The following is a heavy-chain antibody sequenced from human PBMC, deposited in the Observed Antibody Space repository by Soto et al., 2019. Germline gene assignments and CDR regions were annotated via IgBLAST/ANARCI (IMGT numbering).Heavy chain of an antibody. J-gene: IGHJ4*02. Sequence: QVQLVQSGAEVKKPGASVKVSCKASGYTFSSYGISWVRQAPGQGLEWMGWISAYNGNTNYAQKRQXXXTXXTDTSTSTAYMELRSLRSDDTAVYYCARRDYPLDYWGQGTLVTVSS. CDR2: ISAYNGNT. CDR1: GYTFSSYG. D-gene: IGHD4-17*01. V-gene: IGHV1-18*01. CDR3: ARRDYPLDY.